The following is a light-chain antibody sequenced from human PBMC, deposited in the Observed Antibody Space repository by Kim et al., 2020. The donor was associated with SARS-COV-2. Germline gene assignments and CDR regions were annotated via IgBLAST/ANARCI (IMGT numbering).Light chain of an antibody. CDR1: TLRSYY. Sequence: VAFGQTVSIKCQSDTLRSYYATWYQQKPGQAPILVIYGKNNRPSGIPDRFSGSSSGNTASLTITGTQAGDEADYYCNSRDSNDNVVFGGGTQLTVL. J-gene: IGLJ2*01. V-gene: IGLV3-19*01. CDR3: NSRDSNDNVV. CDR2: GKN.